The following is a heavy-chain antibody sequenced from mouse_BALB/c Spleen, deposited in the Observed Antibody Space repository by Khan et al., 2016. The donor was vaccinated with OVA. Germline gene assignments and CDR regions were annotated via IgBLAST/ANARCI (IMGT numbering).Heavy chain of an antibody. CDR2: ISYSGRT. V-gene: IGHV3-2*02. CDR1: GYSITSDYA. D-gene: IGHD1-1*01. Sequence: EVQLQESGPGLVKPSQSLSLTCTVTGYSITSDYAWHWIRQFPGNKLEWLGYISYSGRTTYNPSLKSRISITRDTSKNQFFLQLNSVPPEDTATYFCARSGTSTTVVATDFDYWGQGTTLPVSS. J-gene: IGHJ2*01. CDR3: ARSGTSTTVVATDFDY.